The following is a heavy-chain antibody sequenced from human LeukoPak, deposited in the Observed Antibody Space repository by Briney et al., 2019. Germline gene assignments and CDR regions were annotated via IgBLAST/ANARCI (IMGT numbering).Heavy chain of an antibody. CDR3: EKRTFCSTSCPFDY. J-gene: IGHJ4*02. CDR1: AFTFSSYA. CDR2: ISGSGGTT. V-gene: IGHV3-23*01. Sequence: PGGSLRVSCAASAFTFSSYAMSWVRQAPGKGLEWVSVISGSGGTTYYADSVKGRFTISRDNSKNTLYLQMNSLRAEDTAVYYCEKRTFCSTSCPFDYWDEGTVVTVSS. D-gene: IGHD2-2*01.